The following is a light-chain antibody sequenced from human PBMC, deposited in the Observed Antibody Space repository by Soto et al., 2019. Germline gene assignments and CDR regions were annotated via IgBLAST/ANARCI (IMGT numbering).Light chain of an antibody. V-gene: IGKV2-28*01. CDR2: LGS. CDR3: MQALQTPWT. CDR1: QSLLHSNGYNC. Sequence: DIVMTQSPLSLPVTPGEPASISCRSSQSLLHSNGYNCLDWYLQKPGQSPQLLIYLGSNLASGVPDRFSGGGSGTDFTLKISRVEAEDVGVYYCMQALQTPWTFGQGTKVEIK. J-gene: IGKJ1*01.